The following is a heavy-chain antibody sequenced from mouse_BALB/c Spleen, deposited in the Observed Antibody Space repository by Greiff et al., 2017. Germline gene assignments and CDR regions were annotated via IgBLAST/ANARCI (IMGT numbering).Heavy chain of an antibody. Sequence: QVQLQQSGPLLVRPGASVKISCKASGYSFTSYWMHWVKQRPGQGLEWIGMIDPSDSETRLNQKFKDKSTLTVDKSSSTAYMQLSSPKSEDSAVYYCAREENDGCAMDYWGQGTSVTVSS. V-gene: IGHV1-69*01. CDR3: AREENDGCAMDY. J-gene: IGHJ4*01. D-gene: IGHD2-3*01. CDR2: IDPSDSET. CDR1: GYSFTSYW.